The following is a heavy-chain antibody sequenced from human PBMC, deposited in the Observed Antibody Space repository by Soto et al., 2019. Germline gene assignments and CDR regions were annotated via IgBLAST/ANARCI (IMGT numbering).Heavy chain of an antibody. J-gene: IGHJ4*02. V-gene: IGHV3-23*01. CDR1: GFTFSSYA. CDR2: ISGSGGST. D-gene: IGHD3-22*01. CDR3: APFPPQYYYDSSGYYQDY. Sequence: GGSLRLSCAASGFTFSSYAMSWVRQAPGKGLEWVSAISGSGGSTYYADSVKGRFTISRDNSKNTLYLQMNSLRAEDTAVYYCAPFPPQYYYDSSGYYQDYWGQGTLVTVSS.